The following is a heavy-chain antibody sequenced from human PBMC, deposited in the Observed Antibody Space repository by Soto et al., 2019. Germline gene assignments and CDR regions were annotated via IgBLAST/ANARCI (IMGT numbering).Heavy chain of an antibody. V-gene: IGHV4-31*03. D-gene: IGHD3-3*01. J-gene: IGHJ6*02. CDR2: IYYSGDT. CDR3: ARGTIFAVKGNYYYSYGMDV. CDR1: GGSISSGSFY. Sequence: SETLSLTCTVSGGSISSGSFYWTWIRQHPGKGLEFIGYIYYSGDTYYNPSLKSRVTISVDTSKNQFSLKLSSVTAADTAVYYCARGTIFAVKGNYYYSYGMDVWGQGTMVTVSS.